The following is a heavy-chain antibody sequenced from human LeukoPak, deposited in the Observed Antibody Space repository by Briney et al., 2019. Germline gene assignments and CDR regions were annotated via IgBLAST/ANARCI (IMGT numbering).Heavy chain of an antibody. V-gene: IGHV1-18*01. Sequence: GASVKVSCKVSGFTFNRYGISWVRQAPGQGPEWMGWISAYNGDTNYAQKFQGRVTMTTDTFTSTAYMELRSLISDDTAVYYCARELVVVVAGDYYYGMDVWGQGTTVTVSS. CDR1: GFTFNRYG. CDR3: ARELVVVVAGDYYYGMDV. J-gene: IGHJ6*02. D-gene: IGHD2-15*01. CDR2: ISAYNGDT.